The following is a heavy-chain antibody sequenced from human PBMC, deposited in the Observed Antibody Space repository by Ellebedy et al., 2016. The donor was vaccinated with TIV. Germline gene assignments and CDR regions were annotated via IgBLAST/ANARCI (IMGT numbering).Heavy chain of an antibody. CDR3: ARVYGDWWFDP. D-gene: IGHD2-21*01. V-gene: IGHV1-18*04. CDR2: ISAHNGNT. J-gene: IGHJ5*02. CDR1: GYYFPSYG. Sequence: AASVKVSCKASGYYFPSYGFNWVRQAPGQGLEWVGWISAHNGNTHYAHNFQGRVTITTDTSTNPAYMELRSLRSDDTAVYYCARVYGDWWFDPWGQGTLVTVSS.